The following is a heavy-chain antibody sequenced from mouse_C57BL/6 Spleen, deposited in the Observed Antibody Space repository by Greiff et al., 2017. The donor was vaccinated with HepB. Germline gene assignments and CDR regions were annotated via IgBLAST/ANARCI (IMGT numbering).Heavy chain of an antibody. CDR1: GYTFTDHT. D-gene: IGHD2-1*01. CDR3: ARFPLYYGYAMDY. V-gene: IGHV1-78*01. J-gene: IGHJ4*01. CDR2: IYPRDGST. Sequence: VQRVESDAELVKPGASVKISCKVSGYTFTDHTIHWMKQRPEQGLEWIGYIYPRDGSTKYNEKFKGKATLTADKSSSTAYMQLNSLTSEDSAVYFCARFPLYYGYAMDYWGQGTSVTVSS.